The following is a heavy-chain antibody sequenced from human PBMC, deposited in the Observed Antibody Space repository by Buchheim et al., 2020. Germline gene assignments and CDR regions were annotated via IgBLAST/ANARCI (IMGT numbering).Heavy chain of an antibody. CDR3: AGQTYYYDSSGSYYFDY. Sequence: QVQLVESGGGVVQPGRSLRLSCAASGFTFSSYGMHWVRQAPGKGLEWVAVIWYDGSNKYYADSVKGRFTISRDNSKNTLYLQMNSLRAEDTAVYYCAGQTYYYDSSGSYYFDYWGQGTL. CDR1: GFTFSSYG. J-gene: IGHJ4*02. D-gene: IGHD3-22*01. V-gene: IGHV3-33*01. CDR2: IWYDGSNK.